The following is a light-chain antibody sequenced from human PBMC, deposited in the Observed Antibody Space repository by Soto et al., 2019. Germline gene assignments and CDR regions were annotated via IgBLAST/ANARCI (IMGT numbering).Light chain of an antibody. V-gene: IGKV3-20*01. Sequence: EIVMTQSPATLSVSPGERATLSCRASQSVSSSYLAWYHQRPGQAPRLLIYGASRRATGIPDRFSGSGSGTDFTLTISRLEPEDFAVYYCQQYDRSWTFGQGTKVDIK. CDR2: GAS. J-gene: IGKJ1*01. CDR3: QQYDRSWT. CDR1: QSVSSSY.